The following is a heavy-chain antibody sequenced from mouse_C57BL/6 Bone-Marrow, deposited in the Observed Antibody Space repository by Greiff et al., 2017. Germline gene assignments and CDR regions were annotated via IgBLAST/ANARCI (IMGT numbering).Heavy chain of an antibody. CDR2: INPSSGYT. D-gene: IGHD1-1*01. J-gene: IGHJ3*02. V-gene: IGHV1-7*01. CDR1: GYTFTSYW. CDR3: ARGYGRV. Sequence: QVQLQQSGAELAKPGASVKLSCKASGYTFTSYWMNWVKQRPGQGLEWIGYINPSSGYTKYNQKFKAKATLTADKSSSTAYMQLSSLTYEDSAVYYCARGYGRVWGQGTLVTVSA.